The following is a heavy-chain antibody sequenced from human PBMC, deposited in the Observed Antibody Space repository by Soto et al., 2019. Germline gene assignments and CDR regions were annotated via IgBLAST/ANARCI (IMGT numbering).Heavy chain of an antibody. V-gene: IGHV4-39*01. CDR3: ARRVTTVTTGYYYYMDV. CDR2: IYYSGST. CDR1: CGSISSSSYY. J-gene: IGHJ6*03. D-gene: IGHD4-17*01. Sequence: LTCTVCCGSISSSSYYWCWIRRPPGKGLEWIGSIYYSGSTYYNPSLKSRVTISVDTSKNQFSLKLSSVTAADTAVYYCARRVTTVTTGYYYYMDVWGKGTTVTVSS.